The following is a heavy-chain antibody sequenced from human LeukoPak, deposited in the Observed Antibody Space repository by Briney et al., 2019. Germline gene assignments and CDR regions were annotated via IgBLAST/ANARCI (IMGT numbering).Heavy chain of an antibody. V-gene: IGHV4-34*01. J-gene: IGHJ4*02. D-gene: IGHD6-19*01. CDR3: ARGPKASLQWLGHFDY. CDR1: GGSFSGYY. Sequence: SETLSLTCAVYGGSFSGYYWSWIRQPPGKGLEWIGETNHSGSTNYNPSLKSRVTISVDTSKNQFSLKLSSVTAADTAVYYCARGPKASLQWLGHFDYWGQGTLVTVSS. CDR2: TNHSGST.